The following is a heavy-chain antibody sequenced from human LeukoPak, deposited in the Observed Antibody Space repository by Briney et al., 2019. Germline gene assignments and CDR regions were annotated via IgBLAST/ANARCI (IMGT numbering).Heavy chain of an antibody. D-gene: IGHD1-26*01. CDR2: ISISSTTI. Sequence: GGSLRLSCLASGFTFSGYSMNWVRQAPGKGLEWVSYISISSTTINYADSVKGRFTISRDNAKNSLYLQMNSLRDEDTAVYYCPRVMYGGISYSVDYWGQGTLVTVSS. CDR1: GFTFSGYS. J-gene: IGHJ4*02. CDR3: PRVMYGGISYSVDY. V-gene: IGHV3-48*02.